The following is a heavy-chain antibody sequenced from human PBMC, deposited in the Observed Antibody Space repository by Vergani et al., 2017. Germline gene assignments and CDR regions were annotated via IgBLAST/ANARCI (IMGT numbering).Heavy chain of an antibody. V-gene: IGHV3-30*18. J-gene: IGHJ4*02. CDR1: GFTSSYYG. CDR3: AKYLRDSTDGLPDS. D-gene: IGHD2-21*02. Sequence: QGHLVESGGGVVQPGRSLSLSCVVSGFTSSYYGMHWVRQAPGKGLEWVAVISYDGTQKYYADSVKGRFTISRDNSKDILYLQMDSLRSEDTALYYCAKYLRDSTDGLPDSWCPGTLVIVSS. CDR2: ISYDGTQK.